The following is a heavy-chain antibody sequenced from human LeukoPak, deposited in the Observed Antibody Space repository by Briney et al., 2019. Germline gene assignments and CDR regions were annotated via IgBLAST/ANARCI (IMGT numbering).Heavy chain of an antibody. V-gene: IGHV4-39*01. CDR2: IYYSGST. J-gene: IGHJ5*02. D-gene: IGHD3-10*01. CDR1: GGSISSSSYY. Sequence: LETLSLTCTVSGGSISSSSYYWGWIRQPPGKGLEWIVSIYYSGSTYYNLSVKSRVTISVDTSKNQFSLKLSSVTAADTAVYYCARHEGGSGSYLGWFDPWGQGTLVTVFS. CDR3: ARHEGGSGSYLGWFDP.